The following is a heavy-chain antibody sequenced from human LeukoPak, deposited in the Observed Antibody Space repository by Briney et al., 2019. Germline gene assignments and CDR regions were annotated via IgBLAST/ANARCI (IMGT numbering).Heavy chain of an antibody. J-gene: IGHJ3*02. V-gene: IGHV1-18*01. D-gene: IGHD6-13*01. CDR2: ISAYNGNT. CDR3: ARDQSVRLLQTSSTYFKHVFAI. Sequence: ASVTVSCKTCGYTFTNYGISWVRQAPGLGLEWMGWISAYNGNTNYAQKVQGRVTMTTDTSTSTAYMELRSLRFDDTAVYYCARDQSVRLLQTSSTYFKHVFAIWGQGAMVTVSS. CDR1: GYTFTNYG.